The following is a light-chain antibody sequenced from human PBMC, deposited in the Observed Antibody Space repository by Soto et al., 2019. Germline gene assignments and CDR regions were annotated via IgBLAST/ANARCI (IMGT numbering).Light chain of an antibody. CDR3: QQYNNWCT. J-gene: IGKJ1*01. CDR1: QSGGSD. V-gene: IGKV3-15*01. Sequence: EIGMTQSPTTLSVSPGESAKLSCRASQSGGSDLDWYQQKTGQAPRLLIYVASNRDTGIPARFSGSGSGTELTLTISSLKSEDFTLYYCQQYNNWCTFGQGTKVEIK. CDR2: VAS.